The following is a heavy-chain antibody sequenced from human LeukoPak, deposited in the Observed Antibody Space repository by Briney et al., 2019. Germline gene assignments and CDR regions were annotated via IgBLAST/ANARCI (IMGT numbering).Heavy chain of an antibody. Sequence: PGGSLRLSCAASGFTFSSYSMNWVRQAPGKGLEWVSSISSSSSYIYYADSVKGRFTISRDNAKHSLYLQMNSLRAEDTAVYYCARVATFGVVIGFDYWGQGTLVTVSS. J-gene: IGHJ4*02. D-gene: IGHD3-3*01. CDR2: ISSSSSYI. V-gene: IGHV3-21*01. CDR1: GFTFSSYS. CDR3: ARVATFGVVIGFDY.